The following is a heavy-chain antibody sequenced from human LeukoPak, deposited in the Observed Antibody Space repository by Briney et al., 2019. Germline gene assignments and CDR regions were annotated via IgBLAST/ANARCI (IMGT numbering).Heavy chain of an antibody. D-gene: IGHD1-26*01. CDR3: AGASSKWELSF. J-gene: IGHJ4*02. CDR2: YIPMFGTA. CDR1: GGTFSRYA. V-gene: IGHV1-69*13. Sequence: SVKVSCKASGGTFSRYAISWVQQAPGQGLEWMGSYIPMFGTAEYAQNFQNTVTITADESTSTFSMEVSSLRPEDTAVYFCAGASSKWELSFWGQGTLVTVSS.